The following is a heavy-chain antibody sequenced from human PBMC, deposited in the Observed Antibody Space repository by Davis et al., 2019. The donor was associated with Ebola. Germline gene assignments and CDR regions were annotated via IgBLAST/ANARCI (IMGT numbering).Heavy chain of an antibody. CDR1: GYTFTGYY. CDR3: AREEVVPAAMRGYYYYYGMDV. CDR2: INPNSGGT. V-gene: IGHV1-2*06. J-gene: IGHJ6*04. Sequence: ASVKVSCKASGYTFTGYYMHWVRQAPGQGLEWMGRINPNSGGTNYAQKFQGRVTMTRDTSISTAYMELSRLRSDDTAVYYCAREEVVPAAMRGYYYYYGMDVWGKGTTVTVSS. D-gene: IGHD2-2*01.